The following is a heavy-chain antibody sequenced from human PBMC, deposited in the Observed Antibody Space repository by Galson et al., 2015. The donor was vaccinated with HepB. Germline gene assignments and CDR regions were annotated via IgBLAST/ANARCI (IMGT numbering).Heavy chain of an antibody. CDR2: IKQDGSEK. J-gene: IGHJ6*02. CDR3: ARVRSDDFWSGYSRFDYYYGMDV. CDR1: GFTFSSYW. Sequence: SLRLSCAASGFTFSSYWMSWVRQAPGKGLEWVGNIKQDGSEKYYVDSVKGRFTISRDNAKNSLYLQMNSLRAEDTAVYYCARVRSDDFWSGYSRFDYYYGMDVWGQGTTVTVSS. V-gene: IGHV3-7*01. D-gene: IGHD3-3*01.